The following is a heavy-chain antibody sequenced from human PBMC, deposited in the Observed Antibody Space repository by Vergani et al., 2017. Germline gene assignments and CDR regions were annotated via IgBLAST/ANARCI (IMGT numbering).Heavy chain of an antibody. CDR3: ASFRSESYYGGYFDY. J-gene: IGHJ4*02. CDR1: GFTFSSYA. CDR2: ISGSGGST. Sequence: EVQLLESGGGLVQPGGSLRLSCAASGFTFSSYAMSWVRQAPGKGLEWVSAISGSGGSTSYADSVKGRFTISRDNSKNTLYLQMNSLRAEDTAVYYCASFRSESYYGGYFDYWGQGTLVTVSS. V-gene: IGHV3-23*01. D-gene: IGHD1-26*01.